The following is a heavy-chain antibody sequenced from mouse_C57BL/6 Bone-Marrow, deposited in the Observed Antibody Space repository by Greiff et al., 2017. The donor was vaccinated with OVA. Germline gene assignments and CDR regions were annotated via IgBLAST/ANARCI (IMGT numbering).Heavy chain of an antibody. V-gene: IGHV7-3*01. D-gene: IGHD1-1*01. CDR3: ASHYYYWYFDV. CDR1: GFTFTDYY. CDR2: IRNKANGYTT. Sequence: EVKLMESGGGLVQPGGSLSLSCAASGFTFTDYYMSWVRQPPGKALEWLGFIRNKANGYTTEYSASVKGRFTISRDNSQSILYLQMNALRAEDSATYYCASHYYYWYFDVWGTGTTVTVSS. J-gene: IGHJ1*03.